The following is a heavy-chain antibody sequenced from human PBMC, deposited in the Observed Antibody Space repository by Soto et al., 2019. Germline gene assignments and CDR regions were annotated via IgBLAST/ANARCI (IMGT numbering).Heavy chain of an antibody. Sequence: GGSLRLSCAASGFTFSSYDMHWVRQATGKGLEWVSAIGTAGDTYYPGSVKGRFTISRENAKNSLYLQMNSLRAGDTAVYYCARGGAAGRRYYYYYYMDVWGKGTTVTVSS. V-gene: IGHV3-13*01. CDR1: GFTFSSYD. CDR2: IGTAGDT. D-gene: IGHD6-13*01. J-gene: IGHJ6*03. CDR3: ARGGAAGRRYYYYYYMDV.